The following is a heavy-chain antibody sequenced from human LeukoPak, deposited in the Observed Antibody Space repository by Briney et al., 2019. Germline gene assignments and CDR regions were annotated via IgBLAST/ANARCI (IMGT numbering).Heavy chain of an antibody. CDR3: ARGYFDSSGYPYLGY. J-gene: IGHJ4*02. Sequence: PGGSLRLSCAASGFTFSTYAMSWVRQGPGKGLEWVSSISGSGDFTFYAGSVKGRFTISRDNSKNTLFLQMNSLRADDTAVYYCARGYFDSSGYPYLGYWGQGTLVTASS. V-gene: IGHV3-23*01. D-gene: IGHD3-22*01. CDR1: GFTFSTYA. CDR2: ISGSGDFT.